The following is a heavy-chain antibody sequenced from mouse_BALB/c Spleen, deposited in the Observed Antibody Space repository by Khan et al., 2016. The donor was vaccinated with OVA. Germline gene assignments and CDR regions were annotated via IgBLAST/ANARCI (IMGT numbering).Heavy chain of an antibody. V-gene: IGHV1-20*02. CDR1: GYSFTGYF. CDR2: INPHIGET. D-gene: IGHD2-13*01. Sequence: VQLQQPGPELVRPGASVKISCKASGYSFTGYFMNWVMQSHGKSLEWIGRINPHIGETFYNKRFKDKATLTVDESSSTAHMEIRSLASEDSAVYYCTRIYRGDFDYWGQGTTLTVSS. CDR3: TRIYRGDFDY. J-gene: IGHJ2*01.